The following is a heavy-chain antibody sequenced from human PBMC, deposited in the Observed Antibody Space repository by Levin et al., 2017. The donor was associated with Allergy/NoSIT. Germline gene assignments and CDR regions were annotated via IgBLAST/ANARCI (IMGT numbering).Heavy chain of an antibody. V-gene: IGHV4-4*02. Sequence: PSQTLSLTCVVSGGSIDSDNWWVWVRQPPGKGLEWIGEIYRSGSTTYNPSLKSRVTISVDKSRNQFSLSLSSVTAADTAVYYCARDAPSYCSSCYDSWGQGTLVTVSS. J-gene: IGHJ4*02. CDR3: ARDAPSYCSSCYDS. CDR2: IYRSGST. CDR1: GGSIDSDNW. D-gene: IGHD2-2*01.